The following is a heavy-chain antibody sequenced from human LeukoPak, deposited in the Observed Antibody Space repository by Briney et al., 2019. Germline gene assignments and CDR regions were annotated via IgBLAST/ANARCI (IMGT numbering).Heavy chain of an antibody. CDR3: ARKHLVSVATTPDY. CDR1: GYTFTSFG. CDR2: ISAYNGNT. J-gene: IGHJ4*02. V-gene: IGHV1-18*01. D-gene: IGHD1-1*01. Sequence: ASVKVSCKASGYTFTSFGISWVRQAPGQGLEWIGWISAYNGNTNYAQKLQGRVTMTTDTSTSTAYMELRSLRSDDTAVYYCARKHLVSVATTPDYWGQGTLVAVSS.